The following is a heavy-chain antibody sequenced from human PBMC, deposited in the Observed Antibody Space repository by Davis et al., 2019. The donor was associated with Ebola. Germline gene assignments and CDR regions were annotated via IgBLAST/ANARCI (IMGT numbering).Heavy chain of an antibody. V-gene: IGHV3-21*01. J-gene: IGHJ6*02. CDR1: GFTCSSYS. Sequence: ESLKISCAASGFTCSSYSRNLLRQSPGKGLEGVSSISSSSSYLYYADSVKGRFTLSRDNTKNSLYLQMKSLRAEDTAVYYCARVPAATDNYYYYGMDVWGQGTTVTVS. D-gene: IGHD2-2*01. CDR2: ISSSSSYL. CDR3: ARVPAATDNYYYYGMDV.